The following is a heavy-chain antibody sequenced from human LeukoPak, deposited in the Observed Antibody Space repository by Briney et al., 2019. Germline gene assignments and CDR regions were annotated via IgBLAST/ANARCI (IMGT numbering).Heavy chain of an antibody. J-gene: IGHJ5*02. V-gene: IGHV3-23*01. CDR3: AKGCSTGSCSDSRWFDP. Sequence: GGSLRLSCAASGFPFSTYAMSWVRQAPGKGMEWVSAISAGGSGAYYADSVKGRFTISRYNSKNTLYLQINSLRAEDTAVYYCAKGCSTGSCSDSRWFDPWGQGTLVTVSS. CDR1: GFPFSTYA. CDR2: ISAGGSGA. D-gene: IGHD2-15*01.